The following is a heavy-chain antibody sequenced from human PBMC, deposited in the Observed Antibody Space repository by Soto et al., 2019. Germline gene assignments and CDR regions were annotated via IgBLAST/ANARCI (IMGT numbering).Heavy chain of an antibody. D-gene: IGHD2-21*02. CDR2: IYSGGST. CDR1: GFTVSSNY. J-gene: IGHJ6*02. CDR3: ARDRGLHYYYGMDV. Sequence: PGGSLRLSCAASGFTVSSNYMSWVRQAPGKGLEWVSVIYSGGSTYYADSVKGRFTISRDNSKNTLYLQMNSLRAEDTAVYYCARDRGLHYYYGMDVWGQGTTVTV. V-gene: IGHV3-53*01.